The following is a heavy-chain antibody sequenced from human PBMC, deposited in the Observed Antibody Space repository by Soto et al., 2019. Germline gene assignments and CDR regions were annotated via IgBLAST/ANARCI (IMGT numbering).Heavy chain of an antibody. D-gene: IGHD2-15*01. V-gene: IGHV4-4*02. CDR3: ARAHCSGGSCYSVQHWFDP. CDR2: MYHSGST. CDR1: GGSISSSNW. J-gene: IGHJ5*02. Sequence: QVQLQESGPGLVKPSGTLSLTCAVSGGSISSSNWWSWVRQPPGKGLEWIGEMYHSGSTNHNPSLKSRVTISVAKSKHPFSLTLSFVPAADTAVYSCARAHCSGGSCYSVQHWFDPWGQGTLVTVSS.